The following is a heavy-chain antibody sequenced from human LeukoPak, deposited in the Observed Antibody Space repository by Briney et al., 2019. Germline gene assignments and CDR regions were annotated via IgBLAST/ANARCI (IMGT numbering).Heavy chain of an antibody. CDR2: IYYSGST. CDR1: GGSISSYY. CDR3: ASFDYDSSGYYPNFDY. J-gene: IGHJ4*02. D-gene: IGHD3-22*01. V-gene: IGHV4-59*01. Sequence: SETLSLTCTVSGGSISSYYWSWIRHPPGKGLERTGYIYYSGSTNYNPSLRSRVTISVDTSKNQFSLKLSSVTAADTAVYYCASFDYDSSGYYPNFDYWGQGTLVTVSS.